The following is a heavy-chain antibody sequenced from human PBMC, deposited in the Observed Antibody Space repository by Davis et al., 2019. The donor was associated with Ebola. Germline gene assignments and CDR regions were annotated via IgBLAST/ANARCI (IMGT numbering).Heavy chain of an antibody. CDR2: INPNSGGT. CDR1: GYTFTGYY. CDR3: ARGGAAAGSRSDY. Sequence: ASVKVSCKASGYTFTGYYMHWVRQAPGQGLEWMGWINPNSGGTNYAQKFQGWVTMTRDTSISTAYMELSRLRSDDTAVYYCARGGAAAGSRSDYCGQGTLVTVSS. V-gene: IGHV1-2*04. J-gene: IGHJ4*02. D-gene: IGHD6-13*01.